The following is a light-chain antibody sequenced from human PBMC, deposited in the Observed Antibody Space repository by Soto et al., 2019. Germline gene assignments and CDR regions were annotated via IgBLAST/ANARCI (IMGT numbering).Light chain of an antibody. CDR1: KLGDKY. J-gene: IGLJ2*01. V-gene: IGLV3-1*01. CDR3: QAWDSSVV. CDR2: QDS. Sequence: SYELTQPPSVSVSPGQTASITCSGDKLGDKYACWYQQKPRQSPVLVIYQDSKRPSGIPERFSGSNSGNTATLTLSGTQAMDEADYYCQAWDSSVVFGGGTKLTVL.